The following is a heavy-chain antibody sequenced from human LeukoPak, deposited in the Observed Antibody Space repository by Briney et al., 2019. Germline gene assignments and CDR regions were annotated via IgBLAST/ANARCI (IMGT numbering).Heavy chain of an antibody. CDR3: AKDIAAAGNFDY. J-gene: IGHJ4*02. CDR2: ISYDGSNK. CDR1: GFTFSSYG. V-gene: IGHV3-30*18. D-gene: IGHD6-13*01. Sequence: GGFLRLSCAASGFTFSSYGMHWVRQAPGKGLEWVAVISYDGSNKYYADSVKGRFTISRDNSKNTLYLQMNSLRAEDTAVYYCAKDIAAAGNFDYWGQGTLVTVSS.